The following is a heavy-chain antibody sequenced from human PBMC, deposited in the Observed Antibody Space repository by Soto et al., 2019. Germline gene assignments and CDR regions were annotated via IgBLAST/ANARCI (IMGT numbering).Heavy chain of an antibody. CDR3: AKETRLGIPRYYYGMDV. V-gene: IGHV3-30*18. D-gene: IGHD6-13*01. CDR1: GFTFSSYG. CDR2: ISYDGSNK. Sequence: GGSLRLSCAASGFTFSSYGMHWVRQAPDKGLEWVAVISYDGSNKYYADSVKGRFTISRDNSKNTLYLQMNSLRAEDTAVYYCAKETRLGIPRYYYGMDVWGQGTTVTVSS. J-gene: IGHJ6*02.